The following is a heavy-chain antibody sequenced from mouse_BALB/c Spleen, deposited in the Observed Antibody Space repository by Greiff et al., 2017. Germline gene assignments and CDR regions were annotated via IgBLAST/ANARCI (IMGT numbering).Heavy chain of an antibody. V-gene: IGHV8-8*01. J-gene: IGHJ1*01. CDR3: ARIARITTVVDV. CDR1: GFSLSTSGMS. CDR2: IWWNDDK. Sequence: QVTLKVSGPGILQPSQTLSLTCSFSGFSLSTSGMSVGWIRQPSGKGLEWLAHIWWNDDKYYNPALKSRLTISKDTSNNQVFLKIASVVTADTATYYCARIARITTVVDVWGAGTTVTVSS. D-gene: IGHD1-1*01.